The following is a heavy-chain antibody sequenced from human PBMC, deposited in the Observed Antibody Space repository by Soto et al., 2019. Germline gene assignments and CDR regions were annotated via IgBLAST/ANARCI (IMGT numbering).Heavy chain of an antibody. Sequence: SETLSLTCTVSGGSLSSGPYSWGWIRQPPEKGLEWIGTFTYSGSTYYNPSLESRVTISVDTSKNQFSLKLSSVTAADTAVYYCARGPRGRLWFGELFSYYYGMDVWGQGTTVTVSS. CDR2: FTYSGST. D-gene: IGHD3-10*01. V-gene: IGHV4-39*07. CDR1: GGSLSSGPYS. CDR3: ARGPRGRLWFGELFSYYYGMDV. J-gene: IGHJ6*02.